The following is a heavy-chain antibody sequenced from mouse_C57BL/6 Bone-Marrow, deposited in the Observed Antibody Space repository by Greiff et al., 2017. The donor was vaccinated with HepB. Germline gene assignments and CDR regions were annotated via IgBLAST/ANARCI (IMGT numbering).Heavy chain of an antibody. CDR2: IDPENGDT. Sequence: VQLQQSGAELVRPGASVKLSCTASGFNIKDDYMHWVKQRPEQGLEWIGWIDPENGDTEYASKFQGKATITADTSSNTAYLQRSSLTSEDTAVYYCTTVPWFAYWGQGTLVTVSA. CDR1: GFNIKDDY. CDR3: TTVPWFAY. J-gene: IGHJ3*01. D-gene: IGHD2-14*01. V-gene: IGHV14-4*01.